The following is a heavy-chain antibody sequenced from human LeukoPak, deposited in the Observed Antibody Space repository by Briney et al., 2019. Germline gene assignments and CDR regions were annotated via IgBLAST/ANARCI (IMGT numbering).Heavy chain of an antibody. D-gene: IGHD3-22*01. J-gene: IGHJ4*02. CDR2: IYYSGIT. Sequence: SETLSLTCTVSGGSISSSNYYWGWIRQPPGKGLEWIGSIYYSGITYYNPSLKSRVTISVDTSKNQFSLKLTSVTAADTAVYYCARVARPDTSGYYHFDYWGQGTLVTVSS. CDR1: GGSISSSNYY. V-gene: IGHV4-39*07. CDR3: ARVARPDTSGYYHFDY.